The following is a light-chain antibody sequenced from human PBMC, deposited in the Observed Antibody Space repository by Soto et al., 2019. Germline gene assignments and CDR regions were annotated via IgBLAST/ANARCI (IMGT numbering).Light chain of an antibody. CDR1: QTIRSNY. CDR2: GAS. CDR3: QQYGSSPWP. V-gene: IGKV3-20*01. Sequence: ETVLTQSPGTLSLSPGERATLSCRASQTIRSNYLAWYRQTPGQAPRLLIYGASNRATGIADRFSGSGSGTHFTLIIGRLEPDDFALYYCQQYGSSPWPFGQGTKVELK. J-gene: IGKJ1*01.